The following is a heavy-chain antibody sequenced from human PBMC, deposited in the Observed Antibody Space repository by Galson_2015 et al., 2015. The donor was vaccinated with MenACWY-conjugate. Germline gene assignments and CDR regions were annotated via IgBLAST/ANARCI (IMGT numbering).Heavy chain of an antibody. Sequence: SLRLSCAASGFTFSSYAMSWVRQAPGKGLEWVSAISGSGGSTYYADSVKGRFTISRDNSKNTLYLQMNSLRAEDTAVYYCAKEGYYYDSSGYYPGVDYWGQGTLVTVSS. J-gene: IGHJ4*02. CDR3: AKEGYYYDSSGYYPGVDY. CDR1: GFTFSSYA. V-gene: IGHV3-23*01. CDR2: ISGSGGST. D-gene: IGHD3-22*01.